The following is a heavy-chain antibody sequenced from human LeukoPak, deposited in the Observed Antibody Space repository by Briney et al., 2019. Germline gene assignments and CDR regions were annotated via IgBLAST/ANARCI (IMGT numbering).Heavy chain of an antibody. CDR2: IYYSGYT. CDR3: VRSGSGSYDY. CDR1: GGSIGSNNYY. J-gene: IGHJ4*02. Sequence: SETLSLTCTVSGGSIGSNNYYWGWIRQPPGKGLEWIGSIYYSGYTYYNPSLKSRVTISVGTSKNQFSLQLNSVTPEDTAVYYCVRSGSGSYDYWGQGTLVTVSS. V-gene: IGHV4-39*01. D-gene: IGHD1-26*01.